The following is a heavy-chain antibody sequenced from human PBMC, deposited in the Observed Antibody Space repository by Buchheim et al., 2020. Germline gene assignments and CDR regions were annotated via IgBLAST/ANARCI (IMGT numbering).Heavy chain of an antibody. CDR1: GGSISSGDYY. Sequence: QVQLQESGPGLVKPSQTLSLTCTVSGGSISSGDYYWSWIRQPPGKGLEWIGYIYYSGSTYYSPSLKSRVTISVDTSKNQFSLKLSSVTAADTAVYYCARDQLYYGSGSYYKRMDVWGQGTT. J-gene: IGHJ6*02. V-gene: IGHV4-30-4*01. D-gene: IGHD3-10*01. CDR2: IYYSGST. CDR3: ARDQLYYGSGSYYKRMDV.